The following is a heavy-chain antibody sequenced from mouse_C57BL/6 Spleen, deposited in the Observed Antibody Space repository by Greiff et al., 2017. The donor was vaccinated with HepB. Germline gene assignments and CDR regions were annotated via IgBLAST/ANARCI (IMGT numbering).Heavy chain of an antibody. CDR2: INYDGSST. V-gene: IGHV5-16*01. CDR1: GFTFSDYY. CDR3: ARALTHWYFDV. Sequence: EVKLMESEGGLVQPGSSMKLSCTASGFTFSDYYMAWVRQVPEKGLEWVANINYDGSSTYYLDSLKSRFIISRDNAKNILYLQMSSLKSEDTATYYCARALTHWYFDVWGTGTTVTVSS. J-gene: IGHJ1*03.